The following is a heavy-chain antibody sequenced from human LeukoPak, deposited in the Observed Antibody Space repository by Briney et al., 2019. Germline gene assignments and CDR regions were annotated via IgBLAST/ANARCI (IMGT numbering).Heavy chain of an antibody. CDR1: GYTFTGYY. D-gene: IGHD3-22*01. Sequence: ASVKVSCKASGYTFTGYYMHWVRQAPGQGLEWRGWINPNSGGTNYAQKFQGRVTMIRDTSITTAYMELSRLRSDDTAVYYCAREQYYYDNSGYYDFWGQGTQVTVSS. CDR3: AREQYYYDNSGYYDF. J-gene: IGHJ4*02. V-gene: IGHV1-2*02. CDR2: INPNSGGT.